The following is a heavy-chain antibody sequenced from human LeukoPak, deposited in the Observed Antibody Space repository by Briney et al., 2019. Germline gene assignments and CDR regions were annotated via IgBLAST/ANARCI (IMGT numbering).Heavy chain of an antibody. V-gene: IGHV4-59*08. CDR2: IYYSGST. Sequence: SETLSLTCTVSGGSISSYYLSWIRQPPGKGLEWIGYIYYSGSTNYNPSLKSQVTISVDTSKNQFSLKLSSVTAADTAVYYCALLGYCSSTSCPWGMDVWGQGTTVTVSS. J-gene: IGHJ6*02. CDR1: GGSISSYY. D-gene: IGHD2-2*01. CDR3: ALLGYCSSTSCPWGMDV.